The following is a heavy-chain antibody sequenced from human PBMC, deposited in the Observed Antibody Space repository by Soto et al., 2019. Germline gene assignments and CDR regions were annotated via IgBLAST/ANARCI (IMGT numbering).Heavy chain of an antibody. V-gene: IGHV4-4*02. J-gene: IGHJ4*02. CDR2: IYHSGST. Sequence: SETLSLTCADSGGSIISDDNWWSWVRQPPGKGLEWIGEIYHSGSTNYNPSLNSRVTISVDKSKNQFSLNLTSVTAADTAVYYCVSSSWYSLDYWGQGALVTVSS. CDR3: VSSSWYSLDY. D-gene: IGHD6-13*01. CDR1: GGSIISDDNW.